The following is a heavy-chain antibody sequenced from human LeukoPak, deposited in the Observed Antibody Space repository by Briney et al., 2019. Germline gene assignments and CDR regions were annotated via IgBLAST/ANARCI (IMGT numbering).Heavy chain of an antibody. CDR3: ARDAGNSGYGMDV. D-gene: IGHD5-12*01. CDR1: GFTFSSYS. CDR2: ISSSSSYI. V-gene: IGHV3-21*01. Sequence: GGSLRLSCAASGFTFSSYSMNWVRQAPGKGLEWVSSISSSSSYIYYADSVKGRFTISRDNAKNSLYLQMSSLRDEDTAVYYCARDAGNSGYGMDVWGQGTTVTVSS. J-gene: IGHJ6*02.